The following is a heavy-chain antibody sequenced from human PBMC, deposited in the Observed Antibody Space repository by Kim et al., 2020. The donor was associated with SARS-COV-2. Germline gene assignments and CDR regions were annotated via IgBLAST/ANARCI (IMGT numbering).Heavy chain of an antibody. CDR1: GGSISSSSYY. Sequence: SETLSLTCLVSGGSISSSSYYWGWMRQPPGKGLEWIASIYYTGSTYYNPCLKSRVTISVDTSKNQFSLKLTSVIAADTAVYYCVRTAFCSSATCYRGWG. CDR3: VRTAFCSSATCYRG. J-gene: IGHJ1*01. D-gene: IGHD2-2*02. V-gene: IGHV4-39*01. CDR2: IYYTGST.